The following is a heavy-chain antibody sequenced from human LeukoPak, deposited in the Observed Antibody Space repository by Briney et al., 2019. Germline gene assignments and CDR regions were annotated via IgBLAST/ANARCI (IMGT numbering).Heavy chain of an antibody. CDR2: ISAYNGNT. V-gene: IGHV1-18*01. Sequence: ASVKVSCKASGYTFTSYGISWVRQAPGQGLEWMGWISAYNGNTNYAQKLQGRVTMTTDTSTSTAYMELKSLRSDDTAVYYCARIFLSVVAPKRWFDPWGQGTLVTVSS. CDR3: ARIFLSVVAPKRWFDP. CDR1: GYTFTSYG. J-gene: IGHJ5*02. D-gene: IGHD4-23*01.